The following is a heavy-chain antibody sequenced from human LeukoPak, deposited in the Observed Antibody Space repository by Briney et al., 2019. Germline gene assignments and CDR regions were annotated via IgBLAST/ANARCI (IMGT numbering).Heavy chain of an antibody. Sequence: GGSLRLSCAASGFTFSSYWMTWVRQAPGKGLEWVANINQDGSEKFYVGSVKGRFTISRDNAKNSLYLQMDSLRAEDTAVYYCARARFFDYWGQGTLVTVYS. CDR2: INQDGSEK. CDR1: GFTFSSYW. D-gene: IGHD3-16*01. CDR3: ARARFFDY. J-gene: IGHJ4*02. V-gene: IGHV3-7*01.